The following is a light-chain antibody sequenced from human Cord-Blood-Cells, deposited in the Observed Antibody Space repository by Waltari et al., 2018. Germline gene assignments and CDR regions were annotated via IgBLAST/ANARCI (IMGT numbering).Light chain of an antibody. Sequence: EIVLTPSPGTLSLSPGERATLSCRARQSVSSSYLAWYQQKPGQAPRLLIYVASSRATGIPDRFSGSGYGTDFTLTISRLEPEDFAVYYCQQYGSSPLTFGGGTKVEIK. J-gene: IGKJ4*01. V-gene: IGKV3-20*01. CDR1: QSVSSSY. CDR2: VAS. CDR3: QQYGSSPLT.